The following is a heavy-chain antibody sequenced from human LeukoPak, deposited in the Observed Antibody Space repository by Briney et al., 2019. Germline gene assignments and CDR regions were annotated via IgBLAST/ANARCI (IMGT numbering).Heavy chain of an antibody. Sequence: GGSLRLSCAASGFTFSSYSMNWARQAPGTGLEWVSSISSSSSYIYYADSVKGRFTISRDNAKNSLYLQMNSLRAEDTAVYYCARMHCSGGSCYSVWYYFDYWGQGTLVTVSS. D-gene: IGHD2-15*01. CDR2: ISSSSSYI. V-gene: IGHV3-21*01. J-gene: IGHJ4*02. CDR1: GFTFSSYS. CDR3: ARMHCSGGSCYSVWYYFDY.